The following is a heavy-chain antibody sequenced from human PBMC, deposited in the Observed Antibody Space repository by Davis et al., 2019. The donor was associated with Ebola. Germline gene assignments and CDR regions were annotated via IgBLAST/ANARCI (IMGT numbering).Heavy chain of an antibody. V-gene: IGHV3-7*01. D-gene: IGHD3-22*01. CDR1: GLTFSAYW. Sequence: GESLKISCAASGLTFSAYWMNWVRQVPGKGLEWVANIEQDGREKNYVDSVKGRFTISRDNAKNSLYLQLNSLRAEDTAVYDCAGGVGWLIEHWGQGTLVTVSS. J-gene: IGHJ1*01. CDR2: IEQDGREK. CDR3: AGGVGWLIEH.